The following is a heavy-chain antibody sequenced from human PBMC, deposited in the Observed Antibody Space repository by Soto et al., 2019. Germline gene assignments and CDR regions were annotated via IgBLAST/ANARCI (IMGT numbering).Heavy chain of an antibody. J-gene: IGHJ6*01. CDR1: GGSFSGYY. Sequence: PSETLSLTCAVYGGSFSGYYWSWIRQPPGKGLEWIGEINHSGSTNYXPPLKSRVTISVDTSKNQFXLKLSSVTAADTAVYYCARVWGVXXXXXSGMDVWXXGTTVTVSS. V-gene: IGHV4-34*01. D-gene: IGHD3-16*01. CDR2: INHSGST. CDR3: ARVWGVXXXXXSGMDV.